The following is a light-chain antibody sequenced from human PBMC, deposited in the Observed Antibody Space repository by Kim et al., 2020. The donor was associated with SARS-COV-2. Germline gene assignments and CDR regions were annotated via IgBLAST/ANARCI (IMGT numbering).Light chain of an antibody. J-gene: IGLJ3*02. CDR2: GNF. V-gene: IGLV1-40*01. Sequence: QRVTSACTESSSNIGAGYDVHWYQQLPGTAPKLLIYGNFNRPSGVPDRFSGSKSGTSASLAITGLQAEDEAVYYCQSYDDSLSGSGFGGGTQLTVL. CDR1: SSNIGAGYD. CDR3: QSYDDSLSGSG.